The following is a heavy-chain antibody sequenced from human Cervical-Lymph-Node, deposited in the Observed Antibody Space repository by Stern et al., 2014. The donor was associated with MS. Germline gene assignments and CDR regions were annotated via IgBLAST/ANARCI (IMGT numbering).Heavy chain of an antibody. V-gene: IGHV2-26*01. Sequence: QVTLKESGPVLVKPTETLTLTCTVSGFSLSNARMGVSWIRQPPGKALEXLAHIFSNDEKSYSTSLKSRLTISKDTSKSQVVLTMTNMDPVDTATYYCAQSWYYYDSSGYYLDAFDIWGQGTMVTVSS. J-gene: IGHJ3*02. CDR2: IFSNDEK. CDR1: GFSLSNARMG. D-gene: IGHD3-22*01. CDR3: AQSWYYYDSSGYYLDAFDI.